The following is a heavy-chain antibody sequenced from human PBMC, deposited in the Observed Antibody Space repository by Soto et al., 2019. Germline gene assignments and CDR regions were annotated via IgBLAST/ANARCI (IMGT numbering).Heavy chain of an antibody. D-gene: IGHD6-19*01. CDR1: GYIFTGYY. V-gene: IGHV1-2*04. CDR2: INPNSGDT. J-gene: IGHJ4*02. CDR3: ARGSRIEVAGNPFSDY. Sequence: QVQLVQSGAEVKKPGASVKVSCKASGYIFTGYYMHWVRQAPGQGLEWMGWINPNSGDTNYAQKFQGWVTMTRDTXIXXGYMELSRLTFDDTAVYYCARGSRIEVAGNPFSDYWGQGTLVTVSS.